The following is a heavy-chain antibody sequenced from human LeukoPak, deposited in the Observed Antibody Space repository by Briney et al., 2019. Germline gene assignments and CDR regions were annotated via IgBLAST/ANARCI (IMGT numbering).Heavy chain of an antibody. CDR1: GVTFSNYA. CDR3: AKAAYDSSGSWYYFDY. Sequence: PGGSLRLSCAASGVTFSNYAMTWVRQAPGKGPEWVSTITGSGASTYYADSVKGRFTISRDNSKNTLSLQMNSLRPEDTAVYYCAKAAYDSSGSWYYFDYWGQGTLVTVSS. J-gene: IGHJ4*02. V-gene: IGHV3-23*01. D-gene: IGHD3-22*01. CDR2: ITGSGAST.